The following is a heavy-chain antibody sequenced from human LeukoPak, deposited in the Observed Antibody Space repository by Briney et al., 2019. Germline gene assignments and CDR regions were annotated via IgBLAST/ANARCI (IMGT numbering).Heavy chain of an antibody. CDR2: ISSDGSDK. J-gene: IGHJ4*02. CDR3: ARDYPADY. Sequence: GGSLRLSCAASGFTFSSYPIHWVRQAPGKGLDWVALISSDGSDKKYADSVKGRFTISRDNSKNTLYLQMHSLRVEDTAVYYCARDYPADYWGQGTLVTVSS. CDR1: GFTFSSYP. V-gene: IGHV3-30-3*01.